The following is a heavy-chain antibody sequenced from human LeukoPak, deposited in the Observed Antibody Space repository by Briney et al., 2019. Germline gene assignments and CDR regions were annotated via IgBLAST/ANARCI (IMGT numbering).Heavy chain of an antibody. Sequence: HPGGSLRLSCATSGFTFSSYGMHWVRQAPGKWLEWVSAISGSGGSTYYADSVKGRFTISRDNAKNSLYLQINTLRAEDTAVYYCARDRHKYNYDSGGYPPYWGQGTLVTVSS. V-gene: IGHV3-48*01. D-gene: IGHD3-22*01. CDR1: GFTFSSYG. J-gene: IGHJ4*02. CDR2: ISGSGGST. CDR3: ARDRHKYNYDSGGYPPY.